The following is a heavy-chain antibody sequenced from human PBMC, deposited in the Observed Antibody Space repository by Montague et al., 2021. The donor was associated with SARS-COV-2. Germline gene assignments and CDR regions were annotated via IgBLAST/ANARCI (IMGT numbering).Heavy chain of an antibody. D-gene: IGHD6-13*01. Sequence: SETLSLTCTVSGGSINYYYWHWLRQSAGKGLEWIGRIYSSGNTNSNPSLESRVIMSVDSSQNQFSLKLNSVTAADTAVYYCARGGHPTTASWYYFDSWGQGALATVSS. J-gene: IGHJ4*02. CDR3: ARGGHPTTASWYYFDS. CDR2: IYSSGNT. CDR1: GGSINYYY. V-gene: IGHV4-4*07.